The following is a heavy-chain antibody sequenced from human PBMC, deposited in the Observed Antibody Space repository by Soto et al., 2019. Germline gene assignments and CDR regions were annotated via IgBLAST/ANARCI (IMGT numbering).Heavy chain of an antibody. D-gene: IGHD5-12*01. CDR1: GGSISSYY. J-gene: IGHJ6*02. CDR3: ARDTGGIVATITSDYYYGMDV. CDR2: IYYSGST. Sequence: QVQLQESGPGLVKPSETLSLTCTVSGGSISSYYWSWIRQPPGKGLEWIGYIYYSGSTNYNPSLKRRVTISVDTSKNQFALKLSSVTAADTGVYYCARDTGGIVATITSDYYYGMDVWGQGTTVTVSS. V-gene: IGHV4-59*01.